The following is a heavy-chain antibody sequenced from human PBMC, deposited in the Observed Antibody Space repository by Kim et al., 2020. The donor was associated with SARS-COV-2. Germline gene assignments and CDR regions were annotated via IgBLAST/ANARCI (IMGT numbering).Heavy chain of an antibody. Sequence: ASVNVSCKASGYTFTSYAMHWVRQAPGQRLEWMGWINAGNGNTKYSQKFQGRVTITRDTSASTAYMELSSLRSEDTAVYYCARRIRPRYSGSYYYFDYWGQGTLVTVSS. D-gene: IGHD1-26*01. CDR3: ARRIRPRYSGSYYYFDY. J-gene: IGHJ4*02. V-gene: IGHV1-3*01. CDR2: INAGNGNT. CDR1: GYTFTSYA.